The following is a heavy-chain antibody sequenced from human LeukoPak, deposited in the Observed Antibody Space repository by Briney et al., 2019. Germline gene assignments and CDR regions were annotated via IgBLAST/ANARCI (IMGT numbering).Heavy chain of an antibody. CDR1: GGSISNGNYY. CDR2: IYTSGT. J-gene: IGHJ4*02. Sequence: SQTLSLTCTVSGGSISNGNYYWSWIRQPAGKGLEWIGHIYTSGTTYNPSLKSRVTISVDTSKNQFSLNLSSMTAADTAVYYCARDSLYNFWSGYYHTTYYFDYWGQGTLVTVSS. V-gene: IGHV4-61*09. D-gene: IGHD3-3*01. CDR3: ARDSLYNFWSGYYHTTYYFDY.